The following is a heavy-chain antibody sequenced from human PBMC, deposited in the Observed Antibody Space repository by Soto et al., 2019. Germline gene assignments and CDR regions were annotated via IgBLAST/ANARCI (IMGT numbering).Heavy chain of an antibody. Sequence: ASVKVSCKASGYTFTSYDINWVRQATGQGLEWMGWMNPNSGNTGYAQRFQGRVTMTRNTSISTAYMELSSLRSEDTAVYYCARRSSGYYYRPFGAFDIWGQGTMVTVSS. D-gene: IGHD3-22*01. J-gene: IGHJ3*02. V-gene: IGHV1-8*01. CDR2: MNPNSGNT. CDR1: GYTFTSYD. CDR3: ARRSSGYYYRPFGAFDI.